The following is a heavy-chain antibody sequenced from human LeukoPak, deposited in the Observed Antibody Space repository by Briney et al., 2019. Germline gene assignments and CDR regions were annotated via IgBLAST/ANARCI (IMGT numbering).Heavy chain of an antibody. CDR1: GYTFISYY. J-gene: IGHJ4*02. CDR2: INPSGGST. CDR3: ARGTGLGGDYVSN. D-gene: IGHD4-17*01. V-gene: IGHV1-46*01. Sequence: GASVKVSCKASGYTFISYYMHWVRQAPGQGLEWMGAINPSGGSTSYAQKFQGRVTMTRDTSTSTVYMELSGLRSEDTAVYYCARGTGLGGDYVSNWGQGTLVTVSS.